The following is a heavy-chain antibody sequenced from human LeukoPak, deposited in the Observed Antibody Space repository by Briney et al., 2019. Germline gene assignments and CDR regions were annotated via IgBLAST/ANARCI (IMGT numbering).Heavy chain of an antibody. V-gene: IGHV1-3*01. CDR2: INAGNGNT. Sequence: ASVKVSCKASGYTCISYAMHWVRQATGQRLEWMGWINAGNGNTKYSQKFQGRVTITRDTSASTAYMELSSLRSEDTAVYYCARDRTWFGELIDYWGPGTLVTVSS. J-gene: IGHJ4*02. CDR1: GYTCISYA. D-gene: IGHD3-10*01. CDR3: ARDRTWFGELIDY.